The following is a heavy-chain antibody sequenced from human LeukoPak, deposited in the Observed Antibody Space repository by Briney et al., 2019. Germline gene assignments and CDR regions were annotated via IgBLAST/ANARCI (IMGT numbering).Heavy chain of an antibody. D-gene: IGHD2-2*01. CDR3: ARGCSSTSCPIDY. J-gene: IGHJ4*02. CDR2: INHSGST. CDR1: GGSFSGYY. Sequence: PSETLSLTCAVYGGSFSGYYWSWIRQPPGKGLEWIGEINHSGSTNYNPSLKSRVTISVDTPKNQFSLKLSSVTAADTAVYYCARGCSSTSCPIDYWGQGTLVTVSS. V-gene: IGHV4-34*01.